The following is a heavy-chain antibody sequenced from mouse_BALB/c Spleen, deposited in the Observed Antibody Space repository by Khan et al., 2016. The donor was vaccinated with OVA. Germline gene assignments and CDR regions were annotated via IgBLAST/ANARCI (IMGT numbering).Heavy chain of an antibody. CDR1: GYTFTTYG. Sequence: QIQLVQSGPELKKPGVTVKISCKASGYTFTTYGMHWVKQAPGKGLKWMGWINTYTGEPTYVDDFKGRFAFSLETSASTAYLQINNLTTEDTATYFCARVGYSETMDYWGQGTSVTVSS. CDR2: INTYTGEP. CDR3: ARVGYSETMDY. V-gene: IGHV9-3-1*01. D-gene: IGHD3-1*01. J-gene: IGHJ4*01.